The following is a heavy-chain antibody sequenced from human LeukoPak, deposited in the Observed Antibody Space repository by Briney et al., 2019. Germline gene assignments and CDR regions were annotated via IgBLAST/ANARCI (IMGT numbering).Heavy chain of an antibody. V-gene: IGHV3-20*04. J-gene: IGHJ4*02. CDR1: GFTFDDYG. CDR2: INWNGGST. CDR3: ARDRGELGERYFDY. D-gene: IGHD7-27*01. Sequence: PAGGSLRLSCAASGFTFDDYGMSWVRQAPGKGLEWVSGINWNGGSTGYADSVKGRFTISRDNAKNSLYLRMNSLRAEDTALYYCARDRGELGERYFDYWGQGTLVTVSS.